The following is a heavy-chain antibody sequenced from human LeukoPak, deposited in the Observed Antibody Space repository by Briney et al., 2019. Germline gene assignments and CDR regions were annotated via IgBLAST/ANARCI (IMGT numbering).Heavy chain of an antibody. CDR3: AKDTGFGSYGYAPGY. Sequence: PGGSLRLSCAASGFTFSSYGMHWVHQAPGKGLEWVAFIRYDGSNKYYADSVKGRFTISRDNSKNTLYLQMNSLRAEDTAVYYCAKDTGFGSYGYAPGYWGQGTLVTVSS. V-gene: IGHV3-30*02. J-gene: IGHJ4*02. CDR1: GFTFSSYG. D-gene: IGHD5-18*01. CDR2: IRYDGSNK.